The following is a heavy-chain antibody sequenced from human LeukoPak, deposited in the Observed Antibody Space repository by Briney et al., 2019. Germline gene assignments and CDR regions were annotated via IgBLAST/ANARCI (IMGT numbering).Heavy chain of an antibody. CDR1: GYTFTGNY. Sequence: ASVNVSCKASGYTFTGNYVHWVRQAPGQGLEWMGWIKPNRGGTNYARKFQGRVSMTRDTSISTAYMEMSRLRSDDTAVYYCARGDDILTGNRDWFDPWGQGTLVTVFS. V-gene: IGHV1-2*02. CDR2: IKPNRGGT. J-gene: IGHJ5*02. D-gene: IGHD3-9*01. CDR3: ARGDDILTGNRDWFDP.